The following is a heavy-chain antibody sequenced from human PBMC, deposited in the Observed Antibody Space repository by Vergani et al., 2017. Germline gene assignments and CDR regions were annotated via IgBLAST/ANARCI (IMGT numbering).Heavy chain of an antibody. V-gene: IGHV3-21*01. D-gene: IGHD3-22*01. CDR2: ISSSSSYI. CDR1: GFTFSSYS. CDR3: ARGWEGSSGYYWFDY. Sequence: VQLVESGGGLVKPGGSLRLSCAASGFTFSSYSMNWVRQAPGKGLEWVSSISSSSSYIYYADSVKGRFTISKDNAKNSLYLQMNSLRAEDTAVYYCARGWEGSSGYYWFDYWGQGTLVTVSS. J-gene: IGHJ4*02.